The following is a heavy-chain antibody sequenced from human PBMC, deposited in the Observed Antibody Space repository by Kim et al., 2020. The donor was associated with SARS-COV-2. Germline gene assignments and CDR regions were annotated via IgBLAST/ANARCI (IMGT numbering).Heavy chain of an antibody. V-gene: IGHV1-69*01. D-gene: IGHD5-12*01. CDR3: ARDRRGGYDGRNDVFDY. J-gene: IGHJ4*02. Sequence: FQGRVTSTADESTSTAYMELSSLRSEDTAVYYCARDRRGGYDGRNDVFDYWGQGTLVTVSS.